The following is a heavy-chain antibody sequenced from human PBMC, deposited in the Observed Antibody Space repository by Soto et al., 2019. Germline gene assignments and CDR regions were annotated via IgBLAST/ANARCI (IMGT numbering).Heavy chain of an antibody. V-gene: IGHV3-21*01. J-gene: IGHJ6*02. Sequence: EGSRSLSWVASEFPFNSFPMHWVRQTPGKGLQWLASITTTSTYKYYADSVKGRFSISRDNAKNSLYLELTNLRSEDTAVYYCAREKCSSTSCNHGMDVWGLGTTVTVSS. CDR3: AREKCSSTSCNHGMDV. CDR1: EFPFNSFP. D-gene: IGHD2-2*01. CDR2: ITTTSTYK.